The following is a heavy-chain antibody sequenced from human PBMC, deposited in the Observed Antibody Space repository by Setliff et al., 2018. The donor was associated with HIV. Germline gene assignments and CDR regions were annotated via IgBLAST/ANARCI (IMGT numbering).Heavy chain of an antibody. CDR2: IYYNVNN. V-gene: IGHV4-59*08. CDR3: ATLPGYYYDSSGPLGYFLH. CDR1: GVSISSQY. Sequence: SETLSLTCAVSGVSISSQYWSWIRQPPGKGLEWIGFIYYNVNNNYNPSLKSRVTISVDTSKNQFSLKLSSVTAADTAVYYCATLPGYYYDSSGPLGYFLHWGQGTLVTVSS. J-gene: IGHJ1*01. D-gene: IGHD3-22*01.